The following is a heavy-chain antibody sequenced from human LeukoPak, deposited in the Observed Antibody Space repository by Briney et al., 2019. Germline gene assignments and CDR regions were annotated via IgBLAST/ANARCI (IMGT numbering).Heavy chain of an antibody. V-gene: IGHV6-1*01. Sequence: SQTLSLTCAISGDTFSSNSAAWNWIRQSPSRGLEWLGRTYYRSKWNNDYAVSVKSRITINPDTSKNQFSLQLNSVTPEDTAVYYCARDFCSGSSCYWRFDYWGQGTLVTVSS. J-gene: IGHJ4*02. D-gene: IGHD2-15*01. CDR1: GDTFSSNSAA. CDR2: TYYRSKWNN. CDR3: ARDFCSGSSCYWRFDY.